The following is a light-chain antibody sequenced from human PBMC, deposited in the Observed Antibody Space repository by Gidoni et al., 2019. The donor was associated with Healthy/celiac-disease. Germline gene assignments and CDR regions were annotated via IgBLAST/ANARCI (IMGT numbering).Light chain of an antibody. V-gene: IGKV1-33*01. Sequence: DIQMTQSPSSLSASVGDRVTITCQASQGISNYLNWYQQKPGKAPKLLIYDASNLETGVPSRFSRSGSGTDFTFTISSLQPEDVATYYCQQYDNLPYTFGQGTKLEIK. CDR2: DAS. CDR1: QGISNY. CDR3: QQYDNLPYT. J-gene: IGKJ2*01.